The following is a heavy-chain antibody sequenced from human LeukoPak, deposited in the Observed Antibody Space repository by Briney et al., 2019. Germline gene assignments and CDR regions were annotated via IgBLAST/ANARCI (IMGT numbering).Heavy chain of an antibody. D-gene: IGHD4-23*01. CDR3: ARTVGTHRFDY. Sequence: ETLSLTCTVSGGSISSRSYYWGWIRQPPGKELEWIGSIYYSGETHYNPSLHSRVVMSVDTSNNRFSLKLTSVTAPDTAVYYCARTVGTHRFDYWGQGTLVTVSS. J-gene: IGHJ4*02. V-gene: IGHV4-39*02. CDR1: GGSISSRSYY. CDR2: IYYSGET.